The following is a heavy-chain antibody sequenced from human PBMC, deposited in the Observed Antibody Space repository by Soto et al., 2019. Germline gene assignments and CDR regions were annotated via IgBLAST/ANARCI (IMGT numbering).Heavy chain of an antibody. CDR2: INAGNGNT. CDR3: ARSIVAVTALDY. V-gene: IGHV1-3*05. Sequence: QVQLVQSGAEEKKPGASVKVSCKASGYTFTSYAMHWVRQAPGQRLEWMGWINAGNGNTKYSQKFQGRVTITRDTSTSTAYMELSSLRSEVTAVYHSARSIVAVTALDYWGQGTLVTVSS. D-gene: IGHD2-21*02. J-gene: IGHJ4*02. CDR1: GYTFTSYA.